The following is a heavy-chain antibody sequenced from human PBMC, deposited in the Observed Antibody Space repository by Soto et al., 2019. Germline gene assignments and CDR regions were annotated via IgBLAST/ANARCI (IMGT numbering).Heavy chain of an antibody. CDR3: ARVIPASLFWFDP. CDR1: SGSISSSNW. CDR2: IYHSGST. Sequence: XXTLSLPCAVSSGSISSSNWWSWVRQPPGKGLEWIGEIYHSGSTNYNPSLKSRVTISVDKSKNQFSLKLSSVTAADTAVYYCARVIPASLFWFDPWGQGTLVTSP. V-gene: IGHV4-4*02. J-gene: IGHJ5*02.